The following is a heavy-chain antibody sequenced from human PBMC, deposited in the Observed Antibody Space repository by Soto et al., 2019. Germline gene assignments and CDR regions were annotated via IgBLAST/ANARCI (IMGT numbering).Heavy chain of an antibody. V-gene: IGHV3-11*01. CDR2: ISRSGSTI. D-gene: IGHD3-3*01. CDR3: ARGQYDFWSGYPSILDV. J-gene: IGHJ6*02. CDR1: GFTFSDYY. Sequence: QVQLVESGGGLVKPGGSLRLYCAASGFTFSDYYMSWVRQAPGKGLEWVSYISRSGSTIYYADSVKGRFTISRDNAKNALYLQMNSLRAEDTAVYYCARGQYDFWSGYPSILDVWGQGTTVTVSS.